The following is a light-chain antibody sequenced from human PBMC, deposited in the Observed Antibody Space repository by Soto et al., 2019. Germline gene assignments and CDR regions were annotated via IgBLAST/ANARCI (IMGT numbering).Light chain of an antibody. Sequence: QSALTQPPSASGSPGQSVTISCTGTSSDVGGYNYVSWYQQHPGKAPKLMIYEVSKRPSGVPDRFSGSKSGNTASLTVSGLQAEDVSDYYCSSYAGTINLGVFGTGTNVTVL. CDR1: SSDVGGYNY. CDR2: EVS. CDR3: SSYAGTINLGV. J-gene: IGLJ1*01. V-gene: IGLV2-8*01.